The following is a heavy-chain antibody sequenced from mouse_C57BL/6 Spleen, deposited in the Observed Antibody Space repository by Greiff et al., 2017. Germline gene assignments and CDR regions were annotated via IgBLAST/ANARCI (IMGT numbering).Heavy chain of an antibody. CDR3: ARAQLRLPYFDY. CDR2: ISDGGSYT. D-gene: IGHD3-2*02. V-gene: IGHV5-4*01. J-gene: IGHJ2*01. CDR1: GFTFSSYA. Sequence: EVHLVESGGGLVKPGGSLKLSCAASGFTFSSYAMSWVRQTPEKRLEWVATISDGGSYTYYPDNVKGRFTISRDNAKNNLYLQMSHLKSEDTAMYYCARAQLRLPYFDYWGQGTTLTVSS.